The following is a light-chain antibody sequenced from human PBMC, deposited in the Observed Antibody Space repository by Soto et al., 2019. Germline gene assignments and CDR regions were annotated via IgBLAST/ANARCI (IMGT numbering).Light chain of an antibody. CDR2: KAS. CDR3: QQYYSYPWT. CDR1: QTISSW. V-gene: IGKV1-5*03. J-gene: IGKJ1*01. Sequence: DIQMTQSPSTLSGSVGDRVTITCRASQTISSWLAWYQQKPGKAPKLLIYKASSLESGVPSRFSGSRSGTEFTLTISSLQSDDFATYFCQQYYSYPWTFGQGTKVDIK.